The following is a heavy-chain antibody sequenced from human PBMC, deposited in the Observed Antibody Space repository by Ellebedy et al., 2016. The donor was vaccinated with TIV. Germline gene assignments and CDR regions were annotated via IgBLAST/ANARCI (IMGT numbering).Heavy chain of an antibody. CDR2: IIPIFGTA. J-gene: IGHJ4*02. CDR1: GGTFSSYA. D-gene: IGHD4-17*01. V-gene: IGHV1-69*06. CDR3: ARVTTVNDYVMGPFDY. Sequence: SVKVSXKASGGTFSSYAISWVRQAPGQGLEWMGGIIPIFGTANYAQKFQGRVTITADKSTSTAYMELSSLRSEDTAVYYCARVTTVNDYVMGPFDYWGQGTLVTVSS.